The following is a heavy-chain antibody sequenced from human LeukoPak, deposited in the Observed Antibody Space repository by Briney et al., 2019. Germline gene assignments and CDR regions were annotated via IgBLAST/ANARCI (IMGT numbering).Heavy chain of an antibody. J-gene: IGHJ5*02. CDR3: ARVGLERQALSFSFDP. CDR2: IYHSGST. Sequence: PSETLSLTCAVSGGSISSSNWWSWVRQPPGKGLEWIGEIYHSGSTNYNPSLKSRVTISVDKSKNQFSLKLSSVTAADTAVYYCARVGLERQALSFSFDPWGQGTLVTVSS. CDR1: GGSISSSNW. D-gene: IGHD1-1*01. V-gene: IGHV4-4*02.